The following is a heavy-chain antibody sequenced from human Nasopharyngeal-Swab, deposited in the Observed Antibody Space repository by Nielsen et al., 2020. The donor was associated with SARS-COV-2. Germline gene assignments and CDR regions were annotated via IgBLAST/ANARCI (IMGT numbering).Heavy chain of an antibody. CDR1: GFIFSCSA. CDR3: TTDYYFDY. V-gene: IGHV3-73*01. Sequence: GGSLRLSCAASGFIFSCSAMHWVRQASGKGLEWVVRIGDKDHNYATTYGAAVKGRFTISRDDSKNTAFLQMDSLKTEDTALYYCTTDYYFDYWGQGTLVTVSS. J-gene: IGHJ4*02. CDR2: IGDKDHNYAT.